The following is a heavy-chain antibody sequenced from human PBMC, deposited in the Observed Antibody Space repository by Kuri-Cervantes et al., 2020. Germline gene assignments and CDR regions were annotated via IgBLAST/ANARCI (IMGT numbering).Heavy chain of an antibody. J-gene: IGHJ4*02. CDR2: ISYDGSNK. CDR1: GFTFSSYA. Sequence: GGSLRLSCAASGFTFSSYAMHWVRQAPGKGLEWVAVISYDGSNKYYADSVKGRFTISRDNSKNTLYLQMNSLRAEDTAVYYCARVRVGATTALVYWGQGTLVTVSS. V-gene: IGHV3-30-3*01. D-gene: IGHD1-26*01. CDR3: ARVRVGATTALVY.